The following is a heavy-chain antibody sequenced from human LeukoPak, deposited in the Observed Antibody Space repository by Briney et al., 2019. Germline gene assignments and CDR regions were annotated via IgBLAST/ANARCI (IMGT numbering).Heavy chain of an antibody. Sequence: QPGGSLRLSCAASGFTFSSYGMHWVRQAPGKGLEWVAFIRYDGSNKYYADSVKGRFTISRDNSKNTLYLQMNSLRAEDTAVYYCAKDSWEVGATAEIDYWGQGTLVTVSS. CDR3: AKDSWEVGATAEIDY. V-gene: IGHV3-30*02. D-gene: IGHD1-26*01. J-gene: IGHJ4*02. CDR2: IRYDGSNK. CDR1: GFTFSSYG.